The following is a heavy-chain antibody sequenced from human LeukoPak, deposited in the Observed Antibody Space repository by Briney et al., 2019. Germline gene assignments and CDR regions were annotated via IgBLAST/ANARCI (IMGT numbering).Heavy chain of an antibody. CDR1: GGSISSYY. J-gene: IGHJ5*02. CDR3: ARDSGYARGWFDP. D-gene: IGHD5-12*01. V-gene: IGHV4-59*12. Sequence: SETLSLTCTVSGGSISSYYWSWIRQPPGKGLEWIGYIYYSGSTNYNPSLKSRVTISVDTSKNQLSLKLSSVTAADTAVYYCARDSGYARGWFDPWGQGTLVTVSS. CDR2: IYYSGST.